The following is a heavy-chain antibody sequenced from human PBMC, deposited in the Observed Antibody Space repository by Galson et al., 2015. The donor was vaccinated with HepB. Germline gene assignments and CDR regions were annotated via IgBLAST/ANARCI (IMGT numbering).Heavy chain of an antibody. CDR3: ASVWDFSESQYRHFAH. CDR1: GFIFSNFW. CDR2: IRKDGGET. Sequence: SLRLSCAASGFIFSNFWMSWVRQAPGKGLEWVANIRKDGGETYYVASVKGRFTISRDNAKSSLYLQMNSLRAEDTAVYYCASVWDFSESQYRHFAHWGQGTLVTVSS. V-gene: IGHV3-7*03. J-gene: IGHJ4*02. D-gene: IGHD1-26*01.